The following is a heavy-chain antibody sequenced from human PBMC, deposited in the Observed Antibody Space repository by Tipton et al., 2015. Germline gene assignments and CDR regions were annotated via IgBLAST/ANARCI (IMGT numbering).Heavy chain of an antibody. CDR2: FDFRGST. D-gene: IGHD3-9*01. CDR3: ACQDYDSLTRDYQTVDY. J-gene: IGHJ4*02. V-gene: IGHV4-59*08. Sequence: TLSLTCTVSGGSIDSYYWSWVRQPPGKRLEWIGYFDFRGSTEYNPSVKSRVSISVDRSKIQFSLKLSSVTAADTAVYYCACQDYDSLTRDYQTVDYWGQGTLVTVSS. CDR1: GGSIDSYY.